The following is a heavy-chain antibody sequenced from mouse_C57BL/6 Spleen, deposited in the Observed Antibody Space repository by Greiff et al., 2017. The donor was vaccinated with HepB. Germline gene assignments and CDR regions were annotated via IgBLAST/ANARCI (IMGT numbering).Heavy chain of an antibody. CDR1: GFTFTDYY. CDR3: ARYGLYWYFDV. CDR2: IRNKANGYTT. J-gene: IGHJ1*03. Sequence: EVKLVESGGGLVQPGGSLSLSCAASGFTFTDYYMSWVRQPPGKALEWLGFIRNKANGYTTEYSASVKGRFTISRDNSQSILYLQMNALRAEDSATYYCARYGLYWYFDVWGTGTTVTVSS. V-gene: IGHV7-3*01.